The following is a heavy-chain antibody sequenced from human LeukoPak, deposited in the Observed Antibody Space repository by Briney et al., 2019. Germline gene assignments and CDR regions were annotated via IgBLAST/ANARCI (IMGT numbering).Heavy chain of an antibody. CDR2: INPNSGGT. CDR1: GYTFTGYY. Sequence: ASVKVSCKASGYTFTGYYMHWVRQAPGQGLEWMGWINPNSGGTSYAQKFQGRVTMTRDTSISTAYMELSSLRSEDTAVYYCATSLREIGYYFDYWGQGTLVTVSS. CDR3: ATSLREIGYYFDY. D-gene: IGHD3-16*01. V-gene: IGHV1-2*02. J-gene: IGHJ4*02.